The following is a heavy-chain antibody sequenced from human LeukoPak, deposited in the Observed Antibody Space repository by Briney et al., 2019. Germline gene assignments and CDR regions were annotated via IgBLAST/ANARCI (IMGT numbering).Heavy chain of an antibody. D-gene: IGHD3-22*01. CDR2: IYYSGST. V-gene: IGHV4-39*07. CDR3: ARGGTMIVVVDAFDI. J-gene: IGHJ3*02. Sequence: SETLSLTCTVSGGSISSSSYYWGWIRQPPGKGLEWIGSIYYSGSTYYNPSLKSRVTISVDTSKNQFSLKLSSVTAANTAVYYCARGGTMIVVVDAFDIWGQGTMVTVSS. CDR1: GGSISSSSYY.